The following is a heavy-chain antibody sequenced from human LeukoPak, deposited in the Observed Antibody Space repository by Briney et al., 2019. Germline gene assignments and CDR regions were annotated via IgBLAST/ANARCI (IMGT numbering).Heavy chain of an antibody. CDR3: AKAVDTAMVLYYYGMDV. CDR1: GFTFDDYT. D-gene: IGHD5-18*01. V-gene: IGHV3-43*01. J-gene: IGHJ6*02. Sequence: PGGSLRLSCAASGFTFDDYTMHWVRQAPGKGLEWVSPISWDGGSTYYADSVKGRFTISRDNSKNSLYLQMNSLRTEDTALYYCAKAVDTAMVLYYYGMDVWGQGTTVTVSS. CDR2: ISWDGGST.